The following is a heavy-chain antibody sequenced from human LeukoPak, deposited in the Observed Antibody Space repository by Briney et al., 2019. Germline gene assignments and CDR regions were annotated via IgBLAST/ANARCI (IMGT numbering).Heavy chain of an antibody. CDR3: ARGPGGYFDY. V-gene: IGHV3-21*01. Sequence: PGGSLRLSCAASGFTFSSYSMNWVRQAPGKGLEWVSSISSSSSYIYYADSVKGRFTTSRDNAKNSLYLQMNSLRAEDTAVYYCARGPGGYFDYWGQGTLVTVSS. D-gene: IGHD1-14*01. CDR2: ISSSSSYI. CDR1: GFTFSSYS. J-gene: IGHJ4*02.